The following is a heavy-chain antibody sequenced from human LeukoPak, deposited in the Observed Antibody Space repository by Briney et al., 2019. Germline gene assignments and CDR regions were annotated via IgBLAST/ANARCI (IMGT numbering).Heavy chain of an antibody. J-gene: IGHJ4*02. CDR3: ATSTPYYDSSGYVDY. Sequence: GGSLRLSCAASGFTFDDYAMHWVRQAPGKGLEWVSGISWNSGSIGYADSVKGRFTISRDNAKNPLYLQMNSLRAEDTALYYCATSTPYYDSSGYVDYWGQGTLVTVSS. D-gene: IGHD3-22*01. CDR1: GFTFDDYA. V-gene: IGHV3-9*01. CDR2: ISWNSGSI.